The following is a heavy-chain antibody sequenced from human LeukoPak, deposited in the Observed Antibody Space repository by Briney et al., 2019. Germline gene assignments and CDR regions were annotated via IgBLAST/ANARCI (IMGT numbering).Heavy chain of an antibody. CDR2: ISYDGNNR. Sequence: GGYLRLSCAASRFTFSSYGMDWVRQGPGKGLEWVAVISYDGNNRYYADSVKGRFTISRYNSKNTLYLQMNSLRAEDTAVYYCAKVKGEVIGAFDIWGQGTMVTVSS. CDR1: RFTFSSYG. J-gene: IGHJ3*02. V-gene: IGHV3-30*18. CDR3: AKVKGEVIGAFDI. D-gene: IGHD3-16*01.